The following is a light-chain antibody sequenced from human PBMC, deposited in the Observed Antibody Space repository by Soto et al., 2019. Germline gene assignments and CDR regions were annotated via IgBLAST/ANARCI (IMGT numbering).Light chain of an antibody. CDR2: GAS. J-gene: IGKJ1*01. CDR1: QSISDT. CDR3: QQYNNWPWT. V-gene: IGKV3-15*01. Sequence: EIVMTQSPATLSVSPGGRATLSCRASQSISDTLAWYQQKPGQAPRLLIHGASTRATGFPGRFSGSGSGTDFTLTISSQQSEDFAVYYCQQYNNWPWTFGQGTKVEIK.